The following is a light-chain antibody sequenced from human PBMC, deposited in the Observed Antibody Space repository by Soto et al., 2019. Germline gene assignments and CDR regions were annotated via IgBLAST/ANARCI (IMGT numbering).Light chain of an antibody. CDR2: AAS. J-gene: IGKJ2*01. CDR1: QGFSTW. CDR3: QQANNFPYT. V-gene: IGKV1-12*01. Sequence: DIQMTQSPSSVSASVGDTVTITCRASQGFSTWLGWYQQKPGKAPNLLIYAASSLHSGVPSRFSGSGSGTEFTLTISSVQPEDVATYYCQQANNFPYTFGQGTTVDIK.